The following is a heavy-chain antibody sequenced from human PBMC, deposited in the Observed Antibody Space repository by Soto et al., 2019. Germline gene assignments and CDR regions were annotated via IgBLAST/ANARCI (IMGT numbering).Heavy chain of an antibody. CDR2: ISGSGGST. J-gene: IGHJ4*02. V-gene: IGHV3-23*01. CDR3: ANVALGSGSYSYGGFFDY. CDR1: GFTFSSYA. Sequence: PGGSLRLSCAASGFTFSSYAMSWVRQAPGKGLEWVSAISGSGGSTYYADSVKGRFTISRDNSKNTLYLQMNSLRAEDTAVYYFANVALGSGSYSYGGFFDYWGQGTLVTVSS. D-gene: IGHD3-10*01.